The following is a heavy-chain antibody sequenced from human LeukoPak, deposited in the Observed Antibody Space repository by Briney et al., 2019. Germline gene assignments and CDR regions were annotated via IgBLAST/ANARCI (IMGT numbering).Heavy chain of an antibody. Sequence: ASLKVSCKASGYTFTGYYMHWVRQAPGQGREWMGWINPDSGGTKYAQKFLGRVTMTRDTSIRTAYMELSRLRSDDTAVYYCARVDASGSYYKLFDYWGQGTLVTVSS. CDR1: GYTFTGYY. J-gene: IGHJ4*02. D-gene: IGHD3-10*01. CDR3: ARVDASGSYYKLFDY. V-gene: IGHV1-2*02. CDR2: INPDSGGT.